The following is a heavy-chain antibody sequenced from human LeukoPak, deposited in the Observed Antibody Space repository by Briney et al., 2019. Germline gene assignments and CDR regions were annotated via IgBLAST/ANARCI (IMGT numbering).Heavy chain of an antibody. V-gene: IGHV3-49*04. CDR2: IRSKALYGTS. Sequence: GGSLRLSCTGSGSRFGGYALSWVRQAPGKGLEWVGFIRSKALYGTSEYAASVEGRFSISRDDSNNIAYLQMNSLKTDDTAVYFCVRESVRDYYFDYWGQGTLVTVSS. CDR1: GSRFGGYA. D-gene: IGHD3-10*02. J-gene: IGHJ4*02. CDR3: VRESVRDYYFDY.